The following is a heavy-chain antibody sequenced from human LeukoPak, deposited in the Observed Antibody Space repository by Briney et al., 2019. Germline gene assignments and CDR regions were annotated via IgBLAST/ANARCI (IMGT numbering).Heavy chain of an antibody. CDR2: LSGSGGGT. J-gene: IGHJ4*02. Sequence: GGSLRLSCAVSGITLSNYGMSWVRQAPGKGLEWVAGLSGSGGGTNYADSVQGRFTISRDNSKNTLYLQMNSLRAEDTAVYYCARPDYDSSGYADYWGQGTLVTVSS. V-gene: IGHV3-23*01. CDR3: ARPDYDSSGYADY. D-gene: IGHD3-22*01. CDR1: GITLSNYG.